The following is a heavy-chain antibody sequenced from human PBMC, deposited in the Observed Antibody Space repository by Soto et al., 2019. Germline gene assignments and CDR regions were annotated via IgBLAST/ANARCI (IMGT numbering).Heavy chain of an antibody. CDR1: GFTFSSYA. V-gene: IGHV3-23*01. CDR2: ISGSGGST. D-gene: IGHD6-6*01. Sequence: GGSLRLSCAASGFTFSSYAMSWVRQAPGKGLEWVSAISGSGGSTYYADSVKGRFTISRDNSKNTLYLQMNSLRAEDTAVYYCANDIGYSCSSDYYYYGIDVWCQGTTVTVSS. CDR3: ANDIGYSCSSDYYYYGIDV. J-gene: IGHJ6*02.